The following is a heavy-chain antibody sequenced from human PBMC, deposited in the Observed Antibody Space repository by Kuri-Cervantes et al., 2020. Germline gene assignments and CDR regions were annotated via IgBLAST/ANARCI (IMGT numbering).Heavy chain of an antibody. D-gene: IGHD3-10*01. CDR3: ARSLGFGRGGMDV. CDR2: IYYSGST. J-gene: IGHJ6*02. V-gene: IGHV4-61*01. Sequence: SETLSLTCTVSGDSVSSGSYYWSWIRQPPRKGLEWIGYIYYSGSTNYNPSLKSRVTISVDTSKNQFSLKLSSVTAADTAVYYCARSLGFGRGGMDVWGQGTTVTVSS. CDR1: GDSVSSGSYY.